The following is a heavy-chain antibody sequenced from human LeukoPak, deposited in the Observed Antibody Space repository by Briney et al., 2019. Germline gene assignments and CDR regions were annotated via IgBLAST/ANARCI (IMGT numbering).Heavy chain of an antibody. Sequence: PSETLSLTCTVSGGSISSYYWSWIRQPPGKGLEWIGYIYYSGSTNYNPSLKSRVTISVDTSKNQFSLKLSSVTAADTAVYYCARGQTTVTREIDYWGQGTLVTVSS. CDR3: ARGQTTVTREIDY. CDR1: GGSISSYY. CDR2: IYYSGST. V-gene: IGHV4-59*01. J-gene: IGHJ4*02. D-gene: IGHD4-17*01.